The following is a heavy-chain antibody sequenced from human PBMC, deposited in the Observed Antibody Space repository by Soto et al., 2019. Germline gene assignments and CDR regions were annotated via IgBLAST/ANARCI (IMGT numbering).Heavy chain of an antibody. CDR3: AKVVRPVYYYYMDV. J-gene: IGHJ6*03. Sequence: GGSLRLSCAASGFTFSSYAMSRVRQAPGKGLEWVSAISGSGGSTYYADSVKGRFTISRDNSKNTLYLQMNSLRAEDTAVYYCAKVVRPVYYYYMDVWGKGTTVTVSS. D-gene: IGHD1-26*01. CDR1: GFTFSSYA. V-gene: IGHV3-23*01. CDR2: ISGSGGST.